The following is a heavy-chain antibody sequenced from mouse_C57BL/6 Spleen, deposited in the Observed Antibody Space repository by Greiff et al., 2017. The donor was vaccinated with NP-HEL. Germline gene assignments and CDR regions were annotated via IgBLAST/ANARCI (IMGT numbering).Heavy chain of an antibody. V-gene: IGHV10-3*01. J-gene: IGHJ1*03. CDR2: ISSKSSNYAT. CDR1: GFTFNTYA. CDR3: VRDVDG. Sequence: EVLLVESGGGLVQPKGSLKLSCAASGFTFNTYAMHWVRQAPGKGLEWVARISSKSSNYATYYADSVKDRFTISRDDSQSMLYLQMNNLETEDTAMYFCVRDVDGWGTGTTVTVSS.